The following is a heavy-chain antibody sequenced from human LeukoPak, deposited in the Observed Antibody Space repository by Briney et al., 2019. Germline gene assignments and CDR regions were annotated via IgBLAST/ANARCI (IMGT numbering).Heavy chain of an antibody. CDR1: GIIFSNYG. J-gene: IGHJ3*02. CDR2: ISPSGGTT. V-gene: IGHV3-23*01. CDR3: ARDLSWGAFI. D-gene: IGHD3-16*01. Sequence: GGTLRLSCEASGIIFSNYGMNWVRQAPGKRLEWVSGISPSGGTTYYADSLKGRFSISRDNSKNTVYLQMNSLRADDTAVYYCARDLSWGAFIWGQGTMVTVSS.